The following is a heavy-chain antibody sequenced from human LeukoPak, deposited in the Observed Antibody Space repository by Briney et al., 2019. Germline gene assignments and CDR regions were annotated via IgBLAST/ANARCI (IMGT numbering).Heavy chain of an antibody. Sequence: ASVKVSCKASGYTFTSYAMNWVRQAPGQGLEWMGWMNPNSGNTGYAQKFQGRVTITRGTSISTAYMELSSLRSEDTAVYYCARGRPASFDPWGQGTLVTVSS. CDR3: ARGRPASFDP. CDR1: GYTFTSYA. V-gene: IGHV1-8*03. J-gene: IGHJ5*02. D-gene: IGHD2-2*01. CDR2: MNPNSGNT.